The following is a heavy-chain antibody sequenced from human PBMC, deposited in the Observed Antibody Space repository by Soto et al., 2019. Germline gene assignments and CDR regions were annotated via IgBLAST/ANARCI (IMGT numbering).Heavy chain of an antibody. D-gene: IGHD5-12*01. CDR1: GFTFSSYW. J-gene: IGHJ4*02. CDR2: ISAGTA. Sequence: EVQLLESGGGLVQPGGSLRLSCAASGFTFSSYWMNWVRQAPGKGLVWVLHISAGTAYSADSVRGRFTISRDNVENTLYLQMNSLGAEDTAVYYCVRGASAYGNVDSWGQGVLVTVSS. V-gene: IGHV3-74*01. CDR3: VRGASAYGNVDS.